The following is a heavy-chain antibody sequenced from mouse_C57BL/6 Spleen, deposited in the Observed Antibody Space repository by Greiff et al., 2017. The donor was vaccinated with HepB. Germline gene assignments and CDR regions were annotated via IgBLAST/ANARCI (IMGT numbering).Heavy chain of an antibody. V-gene: IGHV5-17*01. Sequence: EVKLVESGGGLVKPGGSLKLSCAASGFTFSDYGMHWVRQAPEKGLEWVAYISSGSSTIYYADTVKGRCTISRDNAKNTLFLQMTSLRSEDTAMYYCARITFYAMDFWGQGTSVTVSS. J-gene: IGHJ4*01. CDR3: ARITFYAMDF. D-gene: IGHD1-1*01. CDR1: GFTFSDYG. CDR2: ISSGSSTI.